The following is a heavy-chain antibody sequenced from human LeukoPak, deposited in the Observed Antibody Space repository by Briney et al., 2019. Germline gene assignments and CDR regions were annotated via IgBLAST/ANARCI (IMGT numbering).Heavy chain of an antibody. V-gene: IGHV3-30*03. CDR1: GLTFSSYG. J-gene: IGHJ4*02. CDR2: ISYDGSNK. Sequence: QAGGSLRLSCAASGLTFSSYGMHWVRQAPGKGLEWVAVISYDGSNKYYADSVKGRFTISRDNSKNTLYLQMNSLRAEDTAVYYCARDVAPELYDSSGSDYWGQGTLVTVSS. D-gene: IGHD3-22*01. CDR3: ARDVAPELYDSSGSDY.